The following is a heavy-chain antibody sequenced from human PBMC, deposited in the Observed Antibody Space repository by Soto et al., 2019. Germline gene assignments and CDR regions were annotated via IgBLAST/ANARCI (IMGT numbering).Heavy chain of an antibody. V-gene: IGHV3-30-3*01. Sequence: GWSLRLSCAASGFTFSSYAMHWVRQAPGKGLEWVAVISYDGSNKYYADSVKGRFTISRDNAKNTLYLQMNSLRAEETAVDYCASGTRKYSYGHFSNIDYWGQETLLTVSS. CDR1: GFTFSSYA. J-gene: IGHJ4*02. D-gene: IGHD5-18*01. CDR3: ASGTRKYSYGHFSNIDY. CDR2: ISYDGSNK.